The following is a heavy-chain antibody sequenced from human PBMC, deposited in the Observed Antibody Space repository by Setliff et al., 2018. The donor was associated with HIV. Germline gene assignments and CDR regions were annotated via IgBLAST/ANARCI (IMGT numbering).Heavy chain of an antibody. J-gene: IGHJ6*03. D-gene: IGHD5-18*01. CDR3: ARDQWGYSYGYYYYYYMDV. Sequence: GGSLRLSCAASGFTFSTYGMQWVRQAPGKGLVWVSRINTDGSSTSYADSVKGRFTISRDNSKNTLYLQMNSLRAEDTAVYYCARDQWGYSYGYYYYYYMDVWGKGTTVTVSS. CDR1: GFTFSTYG. V-gene: IGHV3-74*01. CDR2: INTDGSST.